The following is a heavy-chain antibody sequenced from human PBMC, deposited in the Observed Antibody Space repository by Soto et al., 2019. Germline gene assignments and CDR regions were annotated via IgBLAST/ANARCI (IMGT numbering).Heavy chain of an antibody. CDR1: GYTFTSYD. CDR3: ARGSCSGGSCYLDAFDI. J-gene: IGHJ3*02. V-gene: IGHV1-8*01. Sequence: GASVKVSCKASGYTFTSYDINWVRQATGQGLEWMGWMNPNSGNTGYAQKFQGRVTMTRNTSISTAYMELSSLRSEDTAVYYCARGSCSGGSCYLDAFDIWGQGTMVTVSS. D-gene: IGHD2-15*01. CDR2: MNPNSGNT.